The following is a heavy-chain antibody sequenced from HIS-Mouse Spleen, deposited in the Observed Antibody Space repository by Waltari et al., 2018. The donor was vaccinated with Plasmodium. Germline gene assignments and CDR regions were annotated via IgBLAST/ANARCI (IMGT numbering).Heavy chain of an antibody. J-gene: IGHJ4*02. D-gene: IGHD3-16*01. CDR2: ISYDGSNK. CDR1: GFTFSSYG. V-gene: IGHV3-30*18. Sequence: QVQLVESGGGVVQPGRSLRLSCAASGFTFSSYGMHWVRQAPGKGLGWVAVISYDGSNKYYADSWKGRFTICRDNSKNTLYLQMNSLRAEDTAVYYCAKAQGVINFDYWGQGTLVTVSS. CDR3: AKAQGVINFDY.